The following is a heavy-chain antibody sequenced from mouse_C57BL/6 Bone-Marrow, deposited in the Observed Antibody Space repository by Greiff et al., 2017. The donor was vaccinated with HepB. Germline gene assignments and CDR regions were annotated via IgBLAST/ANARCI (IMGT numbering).Heavy chain of an antibody. CDR2: IDPETGGT. CDR1: GYTFTDYE. D-gene: IGHD1-1*01. V-gene: IGHV1-15*01. CDR3: PMSTVVAFDY. J-gene: IGHJ2*01. Sequence: QVQLQQSGAELVRPGASVTLSCKASGYTFTDYEMHWVKQTPVHGLEWIGAIDPETGGTAYTQKFKGKAILTADNSSRTAYIELRSLTSEDSAVYYCPMSTVVAFDYWGQGTTLTVSS.